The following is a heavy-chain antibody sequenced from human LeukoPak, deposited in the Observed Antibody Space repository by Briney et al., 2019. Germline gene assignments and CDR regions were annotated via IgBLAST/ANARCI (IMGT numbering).Heavy chain of an antibody. Sequence: MPSETLSLTCAVYGGSFSGYYWSWIRQPPGKGLEWIGEINHSGSTNYNPSLKSRVTISVDTSKNQFSLKLSSVTAADTAVYYCARVLRVSHYYYGMDVWRQGTTVTVSS. D-gene: IGHD6-6*01. CDR1: GGSFSGYY. J-gene: IGHJ6*01. CDR2: INHSGST. V-gene: IGHV4-34*01. CDR3: ARVLRVSHYYYGMDV.